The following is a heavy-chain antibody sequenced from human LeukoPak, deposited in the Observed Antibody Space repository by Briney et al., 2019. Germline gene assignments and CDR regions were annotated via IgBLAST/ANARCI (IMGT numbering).Heavy chain of an antibody. V-gene: IGHV5-51*01. Sequence: GESLKISGRGSGYSFTTYWIGWLRQRPGKGLEWMAIIYPADSGTKYSPSLQDQVTISVDKSISTAYLQWSSLKASDSAMYYCARQRIAGYYFDYWGQGTLVTVSS. CDR3: ARQRIAGYYFDY. CDR2: IYPADSGT. CDR1: GYSFTTYW. J-gene: IGHJ4*02. D-gene: IGHD6-13*01.